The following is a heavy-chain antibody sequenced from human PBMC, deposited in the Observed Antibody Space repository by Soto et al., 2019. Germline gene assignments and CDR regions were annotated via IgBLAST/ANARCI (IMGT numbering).Heavy chain of an antibody. CDR2: IYSGGST. J-gene: IGHJ4*02. D-gene: IGHD6-19*01. CDR1: GLTVSSNY. Sequence: HPGGSLRLSCAASGLTVSSNYMSWVRQAPGKGLEWVSVIYSGGSTYYADSVKGRFTISRDNSKNTLYLQMNSLRAEDTAVYYCARASSGRKYYFDYWGQGTLVTVSS. V-gene: IGHV3-53*01. CDR3: ARASSGRKYYFDY.